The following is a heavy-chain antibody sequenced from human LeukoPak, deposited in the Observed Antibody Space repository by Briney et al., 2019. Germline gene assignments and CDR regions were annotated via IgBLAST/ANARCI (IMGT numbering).Heavy chain of an antibody. CDR3: ARDLEMAISSPYYYYYGMDV. J-gene: IGHJ6*02. CDR1: GGTFSSYA. CDR2: IIPILGIA. D-gene: IGHD2-21*01. Sequence: SVKVSCKASGGTFSSYAISWVRQAPGQGLEWMGRIIPILGIANYAQKFQGRVAITADKSTSTAYMELSSLRSEDTAVYYCARDLEMAISSPYYYYYGMDVWGQGTTVTVSS. V-gene: IGHV1-69*04.